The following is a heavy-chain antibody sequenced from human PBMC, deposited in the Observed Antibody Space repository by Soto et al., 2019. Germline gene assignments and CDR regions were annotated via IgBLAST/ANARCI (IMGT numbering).Heavy chain of an antibody. CDR2: IHHSGSS. CDR3: ARDVLDITIDYYFDS. CDR1: GGSIGSGDGY. D-gene: IGHD3-10*01. V-gene: IGHV4-30-4*01. J-gene: IGHJ4*02. Sequence: SETLSPTCNVSGGSIGSGDGYWSSIRQPPGKGLEWIGYIHHSGSSQYHPSLRGRVSFSIDTSTNQFSLELRSVTGADTAVYYCARDVLDITIDYYFDSWGQGSLVTVS.